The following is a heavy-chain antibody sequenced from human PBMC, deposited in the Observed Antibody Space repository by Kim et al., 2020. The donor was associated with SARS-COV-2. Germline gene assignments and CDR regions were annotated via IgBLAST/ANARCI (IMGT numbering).Heavy chain of an antibody. J-gene: IGHJ4*02. Sequence: YPSGRTNYNPTLQSRVTMSVDRSKNQFSLKLSSVTAADAAVYYCASALGHWGQGTLVTVSS. CDR2: YPSGRT. D-gene: IGHD3-16*02. CDR3: ASALGH. V-gene: IGHV4-4*07.